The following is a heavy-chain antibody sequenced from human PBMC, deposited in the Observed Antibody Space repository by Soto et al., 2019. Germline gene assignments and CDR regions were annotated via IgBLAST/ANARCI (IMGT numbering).Heavy chain of an antibody. CDR1: GVSLSSGVYY. CDR2: IYYSGST. J-gene: IGHJ4*02. CDR3: ATLMAAATVSIDY. V-gene: IGHV4-31*03. Sequence: SETLSLTCTVSGVSLSSGVYYLSWIRQHPGKGLEWIGYIYYSGSTYYNPSLKSRVTMTVDTSKNQFSLKLSSVTAADTAVYYCATLMAAATVSIDYWGQGTMVTFSS. D-gene: IGHD2-15*01.